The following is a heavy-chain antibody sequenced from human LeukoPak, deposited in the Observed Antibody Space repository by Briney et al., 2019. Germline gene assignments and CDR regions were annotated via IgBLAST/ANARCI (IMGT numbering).Heavy chain of an antibody. Sequence: GASVKVSCKAPGYTFTGYYMHWVRQAPGQGLEWMGWINPNSGGTNYAQKFQGRVTMTRDTSISTAYMELSRLRSDDTAVYYCARARRDGYNYDQSLDYWGQGTLVTVSS. J-gene: IGHJ4*02. CDR1: GYTFTGYY. V-gene: IGHV1-2*02. D-gene: IGHD5-12*01. CDR2: INPNSGGT. CDR3: ARARRDGYNYDQSLDY.